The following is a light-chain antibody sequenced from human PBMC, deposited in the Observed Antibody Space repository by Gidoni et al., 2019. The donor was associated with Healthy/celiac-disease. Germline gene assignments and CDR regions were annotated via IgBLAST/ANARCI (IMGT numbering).Light chain of an antibody. Sequence: QSAPTPPASVSGSPGQSITISCTGTSSDVGGYNYVSWYQQHPGKAPKLMIYEVSNRPSGVSNRFSGSKSGNTASLTISGLQAEDEADYYCSSYTSSSTWVFGGGTKLTVL. J-gene: IGLJ3*02. V-gene: IGLV2-14*01. CDR2: EVS. CDR1: SSDVGGYNY. CDR3: SSYTSSSTWV.